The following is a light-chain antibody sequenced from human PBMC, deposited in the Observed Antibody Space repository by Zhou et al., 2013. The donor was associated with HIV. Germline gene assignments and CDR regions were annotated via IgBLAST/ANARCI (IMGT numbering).Light chain of an antibody. J-gene: IGKJ5*01. CDR1: QSVRSSL. V-gene: IGKV3-20*01. CDR2: GAS. Sequence: EIVLTQSPGTLSLSPGERATLSCRASQSVRSSLLAWYQQKPGQAPRPLIYGASRRATGIPDRVSGSGSGTDFTLTISRLEPEDFAVYYCQQYDSSPITFGQGTRLEIK. CDR3: QQYDSSPIT.